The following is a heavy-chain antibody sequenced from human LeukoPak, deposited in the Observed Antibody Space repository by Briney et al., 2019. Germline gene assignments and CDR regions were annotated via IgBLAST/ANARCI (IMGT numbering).Heavy chain of an antibody. CDR3: ARRPLIAAGIPWSDY. CDR2: ISGYNGNT. J-gene: IGHJ4*02. CDR1: GYTFTSHG. D-gene: IGHD6-13*01. V-gene: IGHV1-18*01. Sequence: ASVKVSCKASGYTFTSHGITWLRQAPGQGLEWMGWISGYNGNTNYAQKLQGRVTMTTDTSTSTAYMELRSLRSDDTAVYYCARRPLIAAGIPWSDYWGQGTLVTVSS.